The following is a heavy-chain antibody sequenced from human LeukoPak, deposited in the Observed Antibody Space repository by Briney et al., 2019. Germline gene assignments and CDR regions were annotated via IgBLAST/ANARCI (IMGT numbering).Heavy chain of an antibody. Sequence: GGSLRLSCAVSVFTFYLYAMRCVRQAPGKGLEWVSAISGSGGSTYYVDSVKGRFTISRDDSKNTLYLQMASLCSYDTAGSYCARGLAEMATSIDYWGQGTLVTVSS. CDR3: ARGLAEMATSIDY. D-gene: IGHD5-24*01. CDR2: ISGSGGST. J-gene: IGHJ4*02. CDR1: VFTFYLYA. V-gene: IGHV3-23*01.